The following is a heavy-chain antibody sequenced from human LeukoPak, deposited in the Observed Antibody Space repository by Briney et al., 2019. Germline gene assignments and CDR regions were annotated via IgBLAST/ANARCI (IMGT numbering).Heavy chain of an antibody. V-gene: IGHV4-34*01. CDR3: ARSRPGKDYYYMDV. CDR1: GGSFSGYY. Sequence: PSETLSLTCAVYGGSFSGYYWSWLRQPPGKGLEWIGEINHSGSTNYNPSLKSRATISADTSKNQFSLKLSSVTAADTAVYYCARSRPGKDYYYMDVWGKGTTVTVSS. CDR2: INHSGST. D-gene: IGHD4-23*01. J-gene: IGHJ6*03.